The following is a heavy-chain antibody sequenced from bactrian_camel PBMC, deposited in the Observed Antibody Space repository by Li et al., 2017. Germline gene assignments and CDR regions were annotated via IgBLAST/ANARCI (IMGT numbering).Heavy chain of an antibody. V-gene: IGHV3S61*01. CDR3: AARKVARGSHFSLGCAPALRRDEYNF. CDR2: ISSDGTT. CDR1: GFISDDSD. J-gene: IGHJ4*01. Sequence: GGGSVQPGGSPRLSCTASGFISDDSDMGWYRQAPGNSCEEVSTISSDGTTDYHHSVTGRFTISRDNAKNTLYLQMNSLKPEDTAMYYCAARKVARGSHFSLGCAPALRRDEYNFWGQGTQVTVS. D-gene: IGHD2*01.